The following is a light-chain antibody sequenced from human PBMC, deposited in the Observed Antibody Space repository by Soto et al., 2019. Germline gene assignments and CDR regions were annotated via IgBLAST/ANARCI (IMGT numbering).Light chain of an antibody. Sequence: EIVMTQSPATLSVSPGERATLSCRARQSVSSNLAWYQQKPCQAPRLLIYGASTRATGIPARFSGSGSGTEFTLTISSLQSEDFAVYYCQQYNNWPPVFTFGPGTKVDIK. CDR1: QSVSSN. J-gene: IGKJ3*01. V-gene: IGKV3-15*01. CDR2: GAS. CDR3: QQYNNWPPVFT.